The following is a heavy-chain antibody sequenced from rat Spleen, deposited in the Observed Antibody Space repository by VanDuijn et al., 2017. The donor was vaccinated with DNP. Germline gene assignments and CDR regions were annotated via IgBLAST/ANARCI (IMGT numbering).Heavy chain of an antibody. V-gene: IGHV5-7*01. CDR2: LSYDGSNT. CDR3: ARHYYSGGAFDY. J-gene: IGHJ2*01. D-gene: IGHD1-1*01. Sequence: EVQLVESGGGLVQPGRSLKLSCAASGFTFSDYNMAWVRQAPKKGLEWVATLSYDGSNTYYRDSVKGRFTISRDNAKSTLYLQMDSLRSEDTATYYCARHYYSGGAFDYWGQGVMVTVSS. CDR1: GFTFSDYN.